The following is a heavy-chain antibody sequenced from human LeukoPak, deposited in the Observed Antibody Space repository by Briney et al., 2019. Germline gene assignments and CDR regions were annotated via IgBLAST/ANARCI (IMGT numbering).Heavy chain of an antibody. CDR1: GYTFTGYY. Sequence: ASVKVSCKASGYTFTGYYMHWVRQAPGQGLEWMGWINPNSGGTNYAQKFRGRVTMTRDTSISTAYMELSRLRSDDTAVYYCASLTDYGGNAYFDYWGQGTLVTVSS. D-gene: IGHD4-23*01. CDR2: INPNSGGT. J-gene: IGHJ4*02. CDR3: ASLTDYGGNAYFDY. V-gene: IGHV1-2*02.